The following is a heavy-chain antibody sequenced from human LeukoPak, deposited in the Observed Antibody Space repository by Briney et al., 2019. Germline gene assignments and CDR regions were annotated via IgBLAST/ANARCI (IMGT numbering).Heavy chain of an antibody. CDR1: GFTFSSYA. J-gene: IGHJ4*02. Sequence: GGSLRLSCAASGFTFSSYAMHWVRQAPGKGLEWVAVISYDGSNKYYADSVKGRFTISRDNSKNTPYLQMNSLRAEDTAVYYCARTNDYGGNFDYWGQGTLVTVSS. V-gene: IGHV3-30*04. D-gene: IGHD4-23*01. CDR2: ISYDGSNK. CDR3: ARTNDYGGNFDY.